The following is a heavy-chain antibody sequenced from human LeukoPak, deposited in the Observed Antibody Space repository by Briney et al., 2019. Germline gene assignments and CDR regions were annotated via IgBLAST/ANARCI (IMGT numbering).Heavy chain of an antibody. CDR2: IWHSGGT. CDR3: ARGRSVTTHYYYYMDV. D-gene: IGHD4-17*01. CDR1: GGSFNGYY. J-gene: IGHJ6*03. V-gene: IGHV4-34*01. Sequence: SETLSLTCAVYGGSFNGYYWSWIRQPPGKGLEWIGSIWHSGGTYYNPSLKSRVTISVDTSKNQFSLKLSSVTAADTAVYYCARGRSVTTHYYYYMDVWGKGTTVTVSS.